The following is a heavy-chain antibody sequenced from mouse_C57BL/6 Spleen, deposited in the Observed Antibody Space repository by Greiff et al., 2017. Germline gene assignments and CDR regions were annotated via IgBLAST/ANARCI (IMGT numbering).Heavy chain of an antibody. V-gene: IGHV1-62-2*01. D-gene: IGHD1-1*01. J-gene: IGHJ2*01. Sequence: QVQLQQSGAELVKPGASVKLSCKASGYTFTAYTIHWVKQRSGQGLAWIGWFYPGSGSIKYNEKFKDKATLTADKSSSTVYMELSRLTSEDSAVYVGARHEEPFMTTVGAHLDYWGQGTTLTVSS. CDR3: ARHEEPFMTTVGAHLDY. CDR2: FYPGSGSI. CDR1: GYTFTAYT.